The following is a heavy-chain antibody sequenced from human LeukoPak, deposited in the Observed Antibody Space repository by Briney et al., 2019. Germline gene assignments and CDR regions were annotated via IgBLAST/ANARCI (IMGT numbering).Heavy chain of an antibody. CDR2: ISSSSSYI. Sequence: GGSLRLSCAASGFTFSSYSMNWVRQAPGKGLEWVSSISSSSSYIYYADSVKGRFTISRDNAKNTLYLQMDSLRAEDTAVYYCARVGEYDSFDYWGQGTLVTVSS. D-gene: IGHD2/OR15-2a*01. CDR3: ARVGEYDSFDY. CDR1: GFTFSSYS. J-gene: IGHJ4*02. V-gene: IGHV3-21*01.